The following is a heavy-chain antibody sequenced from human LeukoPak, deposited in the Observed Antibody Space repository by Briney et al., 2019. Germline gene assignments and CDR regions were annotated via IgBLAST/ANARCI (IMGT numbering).Heavy chain of an antibody. CDR1: GFTFSSYA. Sequence: GGSLRLSCAASGFTFSSYAMSWVRQAPGKGLEWVSAISGSGGYTYYADSVKGRFTISRDNSKNTLYLQMNSLRADDTAVHYCVRALYYDRAWLDSWGQGTLVTVSS. CDR3: VRALYYDRAWLDS. J-gene: IGHJ5*01. CDR2: ISGSGGYT. D-gene: IGHD3-9*01. V-gene: IGHV3-23*01.